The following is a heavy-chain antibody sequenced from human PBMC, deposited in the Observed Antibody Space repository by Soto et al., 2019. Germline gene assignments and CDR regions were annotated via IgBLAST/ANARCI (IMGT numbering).Heavy chain of an antibody. V-gene: IGHV1-18*04. D-gene: IGHD6-13*01. CDR2: ISAYNGNT. CDR1: GYTVTGYY. CDR3: ARKNLCSSSWCFDY. J-gene: IGHJ4*02. Sequence: ASVKVSCKASGYTVTGYYMHCVRQAPGQGLEWMGWISAYNGNTNYAQKLQGRVTMTTDTSTSTAYMELRSLRSDDTAVYYCARKNLCSSSWCFDYWGQGTLGTVS.